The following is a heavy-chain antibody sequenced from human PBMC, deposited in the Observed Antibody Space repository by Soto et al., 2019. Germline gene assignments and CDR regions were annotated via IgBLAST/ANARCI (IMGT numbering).Heavy chain of an antibody. CDR3: ATGGFSSSSRLDY. D-gene: IGHD6-6*01. J-gene: IGHJ4*02. CDR1: GGPLSNYA. Sequence: QVQLVQSGAEVKKPGSSVTVSCKASGGPLSNYAINWVRQPPGQGLEWMGGIIPMFGTANYAQKFQGRVTITADGSTSTADMERSSLRSEDTAVYYCATGGFSSSSRLDYWFQGTLVAVSS. CDR2: IIPMFGTA. V-gene: IGHV1-69*01.